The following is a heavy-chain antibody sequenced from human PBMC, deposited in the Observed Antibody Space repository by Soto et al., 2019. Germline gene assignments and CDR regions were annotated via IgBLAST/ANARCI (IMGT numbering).Heavy chain of an antibody. D-gene: IGHD6-19*01. J-gene: IGHJ4*02. CDR2: INASAGST. CDR3: ARDTRQAVAGMY. Sequence: QVQLVQSGAAVMKTGASVQVSCKASGYTFPRSSMHWLRQAPGQGLEWLGIINASAGSTSYAQKFQGRVTMTRDTSASTVYMELSSLRSEDTAVYYCARDTRQAVAGMYWGQGTMVTVSS. CDR1: GYTFPRSS. V-gene: IGHV1-46*01.